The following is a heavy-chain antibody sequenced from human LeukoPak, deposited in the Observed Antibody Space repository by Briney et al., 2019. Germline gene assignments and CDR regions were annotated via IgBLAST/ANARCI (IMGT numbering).Heavy chain of an antibody. CDR2: INPSGGST. CDR3: ARDGGDTAMGSLEYYYYMDV. D-gene: IGHD5-18*01. V-gene: IGHV1-46*01. CDR1: GYTFTSYY. Sequence: ASVKVSCKASGYTFTSYYMHWVRQAPGQGLEWMGIINPSGGSTSYAQKFQGRVTMTRDTSTSTVYMELSSLRSEDTAVYYCARDGGDTAMGSLEYYYYMDVWGKGTTVTISS. J-gene: IGHJ6*03.